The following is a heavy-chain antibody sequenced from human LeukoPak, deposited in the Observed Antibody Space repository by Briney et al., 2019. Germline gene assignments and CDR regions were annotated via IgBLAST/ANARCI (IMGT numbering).Heavy chain of an antibody. Sequence: SETLSLTCTVPGGSISAYYWSWVRQAPGKGLEWIACINYSGRTKYNPSLQSRVTISLDTSNNHFSLQLRSVTAADTAVYYCARERNPVVTPETWFDPWGQGTLVTVSS. V-gene: IGHV4-59*12. CDR1: GGSISAYY. J-gene: IGHJ5*02. CDR3: ARERNPVVTPETWFDP. CDR2: INYSGRT. D-gene: IGHD4-23*01.